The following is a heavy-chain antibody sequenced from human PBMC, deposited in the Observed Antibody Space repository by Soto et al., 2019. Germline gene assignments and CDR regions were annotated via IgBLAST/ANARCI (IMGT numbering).Heavy chain of an antibody. J-gene: IGHJ4*02. D-gene: IGHD6-13*01. CDR3: ATGGWGSSWDGGGIRIDY. CDR2: IGPAGDT. V-gene: IGHV3-13*01. CDR1: GFTFSSYD. Sequence: EVQLVESGGGLVQPGGSLRLSCAASGFTFSSYDMHWVRQPPGKGLEWVSAIGPAGDTYYPGSVQGRFTISRDNAKNSLYRKGNSLSGEDTAIYYSATGGWGSSWDGGGIRIDYWGQGPLVTVSS.